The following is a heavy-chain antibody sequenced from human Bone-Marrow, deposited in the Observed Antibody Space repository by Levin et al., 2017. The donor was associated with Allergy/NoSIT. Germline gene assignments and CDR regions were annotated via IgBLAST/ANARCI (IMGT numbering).Heavy chain of an antibody. D-gene: IGHD3-22*01. CDR2: ISSSGGNT. J-gene: IGHJ4*02. V-gene: IGHV3-23*01. Sequence: PGGSLRLSCAASGFTFNTYAMSWVRQAPGKGLEWVSAISSSGGNTFYADSVKGRFTISRDNSKNTLYLQMNSLRAEDTAIYYCAKEADSSDYGGGYFDYWGQGTLVTVSS. CDR3: AKEADSSDYGGGYFDY. CDR1: GFTFNTYA.